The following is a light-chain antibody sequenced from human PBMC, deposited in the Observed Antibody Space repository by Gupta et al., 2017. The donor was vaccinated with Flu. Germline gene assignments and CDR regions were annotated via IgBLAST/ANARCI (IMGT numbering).Light chain of an antibody. J-gene: IGKJ3*01. Sequence: DIQMTQSPPSLSASVGDRVTITCRASQTIDRCLNWYQQRPGKAPKLLIYGASTSQSGVPSRFSGSGSGSDFTLTVSGLRPEDFATYYCQQSVTSPYTFGHGTTVDIK. CDR1: QTIDRC. V-gene: IGKV1-39*01. CDR2: GAS. CDR3: QQSVTSPYT.